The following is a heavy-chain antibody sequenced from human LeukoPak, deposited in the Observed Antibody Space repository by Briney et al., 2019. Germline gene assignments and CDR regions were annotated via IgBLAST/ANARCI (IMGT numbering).Heavy chain of an antibody. CDR2: ISSSSSTI. CDR3: ARVGSSSWYDY. D-gene: IGHD6-13*01. CDR1: GFTFSSYS. V-gene: IGHV3-48*01. J-gene: IGHJ4*02. Sequence: PGGSLRLSCAASGFTFSSYSMNWVRQAPGKGLEWVSYISSSSSTIYYADSVKGRFTISRDNAKNSLYLQMNSLRPEDTAVYYCARVGSSSWYDYWGQGTLVTVSS.